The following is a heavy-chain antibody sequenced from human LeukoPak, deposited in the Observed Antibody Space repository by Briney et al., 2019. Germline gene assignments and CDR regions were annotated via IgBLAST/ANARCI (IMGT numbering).Heavy chain of an antibody. J-gene: IGHJ4*02. V-gene: IGHV1-2*02. Sequence: ASVKVSCKSSGYTFTGYYMHWVRQAPGQGLEGMGWMNPNSGGTNYAQNYQGRVTMTRDTSISTAYMEVSRLRSDDTAVYCCARDLGGRYYFDSWGQGTLVTVSS. D-gene: IGHD1-26*01. CDR3: ARDLGGRYYFDS. CDR2: MNPNSGGT. CDR1: GYTFTGYY.